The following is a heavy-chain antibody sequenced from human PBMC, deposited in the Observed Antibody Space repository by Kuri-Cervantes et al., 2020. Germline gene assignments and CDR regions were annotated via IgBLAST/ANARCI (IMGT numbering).Heavy chain of an antibody. CDR3: AKAFPFQTYYYYGTFDY. CDR1: GFTFSSYS. V-gene: IGHV3-23*01. D-gene: IGHD3-22*01. CDR2: ISGSGGTT. Sequence: GGSLRLSCAASGFTFSSYSMNWVRQAPGKGLEWVSVISGSGGTTYYADSVKGRFTISRDNSKNTLCLQMDSLRAEDTAVYHCAKAFPFQTYYYYGTFDYWGQGTLVTVSS. J-gene: IGHJ4*02.